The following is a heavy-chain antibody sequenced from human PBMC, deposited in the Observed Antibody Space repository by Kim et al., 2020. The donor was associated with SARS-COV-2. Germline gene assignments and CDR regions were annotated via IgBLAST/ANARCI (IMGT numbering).Heavy chain of an antibody. V-gene: IGHV4-61*01. CDR1: GGSVSSGSYY. CDR2: IYYSGST. Sequence: SETLSLTCTVSGGSVSSGSYYWSLIRQPPGKGLEWIGYIYYSGSTNYNPSLKSRVTISVDTSKNQFSLKLSSVTAVDTAVYYCARGGISSSNDNNWFDPWGQGTLVTVSS. J-gene: IGHJ5*02. CDR3: ARGGISSSNDNNWFDP. D-gene: IGHD6-13*01.